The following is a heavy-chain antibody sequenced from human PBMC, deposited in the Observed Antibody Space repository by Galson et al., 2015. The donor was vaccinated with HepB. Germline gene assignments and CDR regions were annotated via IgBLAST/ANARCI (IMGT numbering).Heavy chain of an antibody. V-gene: IGHV3-23*01. D-gene: IGHD6-13*01. Sequence: SLRLSCAASGFTFSSYGMSWVRQAPGKGLQWVSGISGSGDFTYHVDSVKGRFTISRDNFKSTLYLQLNSLRAEDTAVYYCAKGGIAAAGATSYYMDVWGKGTAVTVSS. CDR2: ISGSGDFT. CDR1: GFTFSSYG. J-gene: IGHJ6*03. CDR3: AKGGIAAAGATSYYMDV.